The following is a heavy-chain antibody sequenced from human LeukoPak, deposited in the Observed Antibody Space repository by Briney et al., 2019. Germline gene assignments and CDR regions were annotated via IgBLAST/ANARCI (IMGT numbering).Heavy chain of an antibody. CDR1: GYSFTSYW. CDR2: IYPGDSDT. CDR3: ARGYYDILTVDYFDY. V-gene: IGHV5-51*01. J-gene: IGHJ4*02. D-gene: IGHD3-9*01. Sequence: TGESLKISCKGSGYSFTSYWIGWVRQMPGKGLEWMGIIYPGDSDTRYSPSFQGQVTISADKSISTAYLQWSSLKASDTAMYYCARGYYDILTVDYFDYWGQGTLVTVSS.